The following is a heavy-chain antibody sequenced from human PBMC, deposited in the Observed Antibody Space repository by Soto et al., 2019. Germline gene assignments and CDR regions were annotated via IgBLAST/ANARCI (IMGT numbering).Heavy chain of an antibody. V-gene: IGHV3-64*01. J-gene: IGHJ4*02. CDR2: ITSNGDSP. CDR3: VAGQYFFDY. D-gene: IGHD6-19*01. CDR1: GFTFSSFA. Sequence: GSLRLSCAASGFTFSSFAMHWVRQAPGKGLEYVSAITSNGDSPFYANSVKGRFTISRDNSKNTLYLQMGSLRADDTAVYYCVAGQYFFDYCGQVTLVTVSS.